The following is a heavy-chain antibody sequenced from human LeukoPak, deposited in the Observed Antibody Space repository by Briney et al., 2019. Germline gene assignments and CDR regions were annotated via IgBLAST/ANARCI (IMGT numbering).Heavy chain of an antibody. V-gene: IGHV3-30*09. Sequence: PGGSLRLSCAASGFTFSSYAMHWVRQAPGEGLEWVAVISYDGSNKYYADSVKGRFAISRDNSKNTLYLQMNSLRAEDTAVYYCARDARRRPPDSSSWYGPGWFDPWGQGTLVTVSS. J-gene: IGHJ5*02. CDR1: GFTFSSYA. CDR2: ISYDGSNK. CDR3: ARDARRRPPDSSSWYGPGWFDP. D-gene: IGHD6-13*01.